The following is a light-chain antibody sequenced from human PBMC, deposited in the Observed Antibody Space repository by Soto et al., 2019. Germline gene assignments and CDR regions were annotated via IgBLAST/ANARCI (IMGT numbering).Light chain of an antibody. CDR1: KTVNNNY. Sequence: ETVLTQSPGTLSFLPGDRAILSCGPSKTVNNNYLAWLQQKPGQAPSLLISCASTRDTGVPARFSGSGSGTEFTLTISSLQAEDFAVYYCQQYNSSPGTFGEGTKVDIK. J-gene: IGKJ4*02. CDR2: CAS. CDR3: QQYNSSPGT. V-gene: IGKV3D-7*01.